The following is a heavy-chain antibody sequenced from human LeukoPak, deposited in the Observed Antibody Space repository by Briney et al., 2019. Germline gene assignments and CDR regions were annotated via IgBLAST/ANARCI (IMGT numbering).Heavy chain of an antibody. Sequence: SETLSLTCTVSGGSISSYYWSWIRQPAGKGLEWTGRFSTSGSTNYNPSLKSRVTMSVDTSKNQFSLRLSSVTAADTAVYYCAREGVGFRPLDYWGQGTLVTVSS. J-gene: IGHJ4*02. CDR1: GGSISSYY. CDR3: AREGVGFRPLDY. V-gene: IGHV4-4*07. CDR2: FSTSGST. D-gene: IGHD3-10*01.